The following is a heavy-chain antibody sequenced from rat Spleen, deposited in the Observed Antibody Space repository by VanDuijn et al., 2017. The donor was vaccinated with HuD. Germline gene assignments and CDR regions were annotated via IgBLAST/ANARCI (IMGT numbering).Heavy chain of an antibody. J-gene: IGHJ2*01. CDR3: ARDVAAPFDY. CDR2: IWNTGGT. Sequence: QVQLKESGPGLVQPSQTLSLTCTVAGFSLTSYNVHWVRQPPGKGLEWMGVIWNTGGTRYNSALKSRLSISKDTSKSQVFLKMNSLQTEDTATYYCARDVAAPFDYWGQGVMVTVSS. V-gene: IGHV2-41*01. CDR1: GFSLTSYN. D-gene: IGHD1-2*01.